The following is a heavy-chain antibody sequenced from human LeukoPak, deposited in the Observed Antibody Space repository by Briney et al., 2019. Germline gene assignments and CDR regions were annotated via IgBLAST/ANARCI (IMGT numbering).Heavy chain of an antibody. CDR3: AKEYCGGDCYSPNDAFDI. V-gene: IGHV3-21*01. Sequence: PGGSLRLSCAASGFTFSSYRMNWVRQAPGKGLEWVSSISSSSSYIYYADSVKGRFTISRDNAKNSLYLQMNSLRAEDTAVYYCAKEYCGGDCYSPNDAFDIWGQGTMVTVSS. D-gene: IGHD2-21*02. J-gene: IGHJ3*02. CDR1: GFTFSSYR. CDR2: ISSSSSYI.